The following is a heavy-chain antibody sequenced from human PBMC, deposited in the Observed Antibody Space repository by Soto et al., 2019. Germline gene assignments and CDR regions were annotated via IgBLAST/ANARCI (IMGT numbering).Heavy chain of an antibody. CDR2: ISAYNGNT. J-gene: IGHJ3*02. D-gene: IGHD2-2*01. V-gene: IGHV1-18*04. CDR3: AGDKIVVVSFAPGNDAFDI. Sequence: ASVKVSCKASGYTFTSYGISWVRQAPGQGLEWMGWISAYNGNTNYAQKLQGRVTMTTDTSTSTAYMELRSLRSDDTAVYYCAGDKIVVVSFAPGNDAFDIWGQGTMVTVSS. CDR1: GYTFTSYG.